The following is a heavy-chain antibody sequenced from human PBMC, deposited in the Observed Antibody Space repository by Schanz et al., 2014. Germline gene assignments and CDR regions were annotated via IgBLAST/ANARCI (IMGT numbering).Heavy chain of an antibody. V-gene: IGHV1-46*03. D-gene: IGHD4-17*01. CDR1: GYTFTNFF. Sequence: QVHLVQSGAEVHKPGASLKISCKASGYTFTNFFLHWVRQAPGQGLEWMGIINPIGGSTNYAQKFQGRVTVTRDTSTSTVYMELNSLRSEDTAVYYCARTIAYGGSSGYFDYWGQGTLVTVSS. J-gene: IGHJ4*02. CDR3: ARTIAYGGSSGYFDY. CDR2: INPIGGST.